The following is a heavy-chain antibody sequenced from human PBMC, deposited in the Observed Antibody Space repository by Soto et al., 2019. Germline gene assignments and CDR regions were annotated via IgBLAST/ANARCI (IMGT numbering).Heavy chain of an antibody. V-gene: IGHV3-74*01. J-gene: IGHJ5*02. Sequence: EVQLVESGGGLGQPGGSLRLSCAASGFTFSTYWMHWVRQAPGKGLVWVSRINSDGSRTNYADSVKGRFTTFRDNAKNTVYLQLNSLRAEGTAVYICAQVATGRCDWFDTWGQGTRVTVSS. CDR3: AQVATGRCDWFDT. CDR1: GFTFSTYW. D-gene: IGHD1-1*01. CDR2: INSDGSRT.